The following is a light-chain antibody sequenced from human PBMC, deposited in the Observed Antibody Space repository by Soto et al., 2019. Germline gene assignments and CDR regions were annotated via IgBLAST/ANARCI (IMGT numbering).Light chain of an antibody. CDR2: EVT. V-gene: IGLV2-14*01. Sequence: QCALTQAASVSGSPGQSITISCTGTGSDIRVYNYVSWYQQYPGKAPKLLIYEVTHRHSVVSDRFSGAKSGNTASLTISGLQAEVEADYYFSPYTSISPLYVFGTGSKVTVL. CDR1: GSDIRVYNY. CDR3: SPYTSISPLYV. J-gene: IGLJ1*01.